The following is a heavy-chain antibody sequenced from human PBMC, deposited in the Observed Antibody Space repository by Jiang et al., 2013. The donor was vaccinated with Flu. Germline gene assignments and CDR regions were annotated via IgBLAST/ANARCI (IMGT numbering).Heavy chain of an antibody. V-gene: IGHV3-23*04. CDR1: GFTFASYA. CDR3: ARVLHGSSWYSDY. CDR2: ITGSGGTT. J-gene: IGHJ4*02. Sequence: VQLVESGGGLVQPGGSLRLSCAASGFTFASYALSWVRQAPGKGLEWVSVITGSGGTTYYADSVKGRFTISRDNSKNTLYLQMNSLRADDTAVYYCARVLHGSSWYSDYWGQGTLVTVSS. D-gene: IGHD6-13*01.